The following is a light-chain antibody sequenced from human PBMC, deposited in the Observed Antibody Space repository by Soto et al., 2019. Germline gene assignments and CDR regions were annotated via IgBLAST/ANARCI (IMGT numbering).Light chain of an antibody. J-gene: IGLJ1*01. V-gene: IGLV1-44*01. Sequence: QSVLTQPPSASGTPGQRVTISCSGSSSNVGGNPVNWYQHVPTTAPKLLIYTNTQRPSGVPDRFSGSKSGTSASLAISGLQSEDGADYYCASWDDSLNGPVFGTGTRSPS. CDR2: TNT. CDR3: ASWDDSLNGPV. CDR1: SSNVGGNP.